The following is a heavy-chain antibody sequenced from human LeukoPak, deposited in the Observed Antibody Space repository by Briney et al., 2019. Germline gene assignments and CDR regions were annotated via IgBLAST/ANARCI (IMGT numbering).Heavy chain of an antibody. J-gene: IGHJ4*02. CDR1: GFILHVYA. V-gene: IGHV3-9*03. CDR2: ISWNGATK. D-gene: IGHD6-6*01. CDR3: AKGPTYSSSSLFDY. Sequence: GRSLRLSCAPSGFILHVYAVHWVRHAPGRGLEWVSGISWNGATKDYADSVKGRFTISRDNAKNSLYLQMISRRPEDMALYYCAKGPTYSSSSLFDYWGQGTLVAVSS.